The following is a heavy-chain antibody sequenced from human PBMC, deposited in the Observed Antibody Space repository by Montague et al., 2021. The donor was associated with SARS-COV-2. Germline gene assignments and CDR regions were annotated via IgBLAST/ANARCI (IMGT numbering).Heavy chain of an antibody. CDR1: GFSFSSYE. D-gene: IGHD3-3*01. CDR2: ISSSGSTI. CDR3: ARGGSHYDFWSGYYNYYYGMDV. Sequence: SLRLSCATSGFSFSSYEMNWVRQAPGKGLEWVSYISSSGSTIYYADSVKGRFAISRDNAKNSLYLQMNSLRAEDTAVYYCARGGSHYDFWSGYYNYYYGMDVWGQGTTVTVSS. J-gene: IGHJ6*02. V-gene: IGHV3-48*03.